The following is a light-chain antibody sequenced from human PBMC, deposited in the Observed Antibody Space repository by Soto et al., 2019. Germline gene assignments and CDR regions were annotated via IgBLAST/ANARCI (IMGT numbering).Light chain of an antibody. CDR2: AAS. CDR3: HQYGRSPRGT. V-gene: IGKV3-20*01. CDR1: QSVSSSH. Sequence: EIVLTQSPGTLSLSPGERATLSCRASQSVSSSHLAWYQHKPGQAPRLLIYAASSRATGSPDRFSGSGSGTDFTLTISSLEPEDFAVYYCHQYGRSPRGTFGQGTKVDIK. J-gene: IGKJ1*01.